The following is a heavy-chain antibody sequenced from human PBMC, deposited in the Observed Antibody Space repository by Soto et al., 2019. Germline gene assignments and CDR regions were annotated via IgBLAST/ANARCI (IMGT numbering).Heavy chain of an antibody. Sequence: PGESLKISCKGLGNSFNNWIGWVRQMPGKGLEWVGIIYPGDSDTRYSPSFQGQVTISADKSISTAYLQWSSLKASDTAMYYCARHGAAAQPPAFDPWGQGTLVTVSS. V-gene: IGHV5-51*01. D-gene: IGHD6-13*01. CDR3: ARHGAAAQPPAFDP. CDR1: GNSFNNW. CDR2: IYPGDSDT. J-gene: IGHJ5*02.